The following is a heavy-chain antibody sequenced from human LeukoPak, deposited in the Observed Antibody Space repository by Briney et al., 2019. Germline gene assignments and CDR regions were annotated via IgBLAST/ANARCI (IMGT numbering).Heavy chain of an antibody. CDR3: AKDRRYCTNGVCFACFDY. V-gene: IGHV3-23*01. CDR1: GFTFSSYA. D-gene: IGHD2-8*01. CDR2: ISGSGGST. J-gene: IGHJ4*02. Sequence: GGSLRLSCAASGFTFSSYAMSWVRQAPGKGLEWVSAISGSGGSTYYADSVKGRFTISRDNSKNTLYLQMNSLRAEDTAVYYCAKDRRYCTNGVCFACFDYWGQGTLVTVSS.